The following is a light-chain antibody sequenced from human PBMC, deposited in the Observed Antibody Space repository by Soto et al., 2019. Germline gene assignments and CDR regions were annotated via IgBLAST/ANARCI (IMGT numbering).Light chain of an antibody. CDR3: CSYAGSSTSYV. CDR2: EVS. Sequence: QSVLTLPASVSGSPGQSITISCTGTSSDVGSYNLVSWYQQHPGKAPKLMIYEVSKRPSGVSNRFSGSKSGNTASLTISGLQAEDEADYYCCSYAGSSTSYVFGTGTKVTVL. CDR1: SSDVGSYNL. J-gene: IGLJ1*01. V-gene: IGLV2-23*02.